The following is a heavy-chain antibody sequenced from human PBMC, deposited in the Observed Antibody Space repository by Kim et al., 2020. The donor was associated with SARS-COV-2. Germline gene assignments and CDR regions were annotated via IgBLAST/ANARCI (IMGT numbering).Heavy chain of an antibody. D-gene: IGHD6-19*01. Sequence: SETLSLTCAVYGGSFSGYYWSWIRQPPGKGLEWIGEINRSGSTNYNPSLKSRVTISVDTSKNQFSLKLSSVTAADTAVYYCARGTRQWLVRGPYYYYMDVWGKGTTVTVSS. CDR1: GGSFSGYY. CDR3: ARGTRQWLVRGPYYYYMDV. CDR2: INRSGST. J-gene: IGHJ6*03. V-gene: IGHV4-34*01.